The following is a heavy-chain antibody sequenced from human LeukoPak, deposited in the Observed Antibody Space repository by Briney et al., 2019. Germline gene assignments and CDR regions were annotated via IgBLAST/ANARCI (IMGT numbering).Heavy chain of an antibody. D-gene: IGHD3-3*01. CDR2: IYYSGST. Sequence: PSETLSLTCTASGGSISSYYWSWIRQPPGKGLEWIGYIYYSGSTNYNPSLKSRVTISIDTSKNQFSLKLSSVTAADTAVYYCARGPPYDFWKGYYFDYWGQGTLVTVSS. CDR3: ARGPPYDFWKGYYFDY. J-gene: IGHJ4*02. V-gene: IGHV4-59*01. CDR1: GGSISSYY.